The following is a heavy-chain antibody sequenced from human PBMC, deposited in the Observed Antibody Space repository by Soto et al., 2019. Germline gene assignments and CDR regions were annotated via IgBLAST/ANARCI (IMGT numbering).Heavy chain of an antibody. J-gene: IGHJ6*02. Sequence: EVQLVESGGGLVQPGGSLRLSCAASGFTFSLYSMSWVRQAPGKGLEWVSYISRSSTGIHYADSVKGRFTISRDDATKSMHMQMNSLGDGDTAGYYCARAVTWGLDVWGQGTTVSISS. CDR1: GFTFSLYS. V-gene: IGHV3-48*02. D-gene: IGHD3-10*01. CDR3: ARAVTWGLDV. CDR2: ISRSSTGI.